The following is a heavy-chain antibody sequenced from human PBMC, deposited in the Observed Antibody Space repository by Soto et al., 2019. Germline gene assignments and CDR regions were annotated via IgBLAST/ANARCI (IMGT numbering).Heavy chain of an antibody. V-gene: IGHV3-33*01. CDR1: GFTFSSYG. J-gene: IGHJ5*02. Sequence: GGSLRLSCAASGFTFSSYGMHWVRQAPGKGLEWVAVIWYDGSNKYYADSVKGRFTISRDNSKNTLYLQMNSLRAEDTAVYYCARDQRSYYGSGSYYMHWFDPWGQGTLVTVSS. CDR2: IWYDGSNK. D-gene: IGHD3-10*01. CDR3: ARDQRSYYGSGSYYMHWFDP.